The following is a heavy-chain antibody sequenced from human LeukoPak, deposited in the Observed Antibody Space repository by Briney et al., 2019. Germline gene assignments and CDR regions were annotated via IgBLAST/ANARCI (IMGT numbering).Heavy chain of an antibody. CDR1: GFTFTTSA. D-gene: IGHD3-22*01. J-gene: IGHJ4*02. V-gene: IGHV1-58*02. Sequence: TSVKVSCKASGFTFTTSAIQWVRQARGQRLEWIGWIVVGSGNTNYAQKFQERVTITRDMSTNTAYMELSSLRSEDTAVYYCARDSTYYDSSGYVYWGQGTLVTVSS. CDR2: IVVGSGNT. CDR3: ARDSTYYDSSGYVY.